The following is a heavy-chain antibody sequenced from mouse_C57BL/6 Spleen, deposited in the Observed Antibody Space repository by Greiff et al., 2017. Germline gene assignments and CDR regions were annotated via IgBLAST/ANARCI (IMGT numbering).Heavy chain of an antibody. CDR3: ARDGSSSFAY. CDR1: GYTFTSYG. D-gene: IGHD1-1*01. CDR2: IYPRSGNT. V-gene: IGHV1-81*01. J-gene: IGHJ3*01. Sequence: VQRVESGAELARPGASVKLSCKASGYTFTSYGISWVKQRTGQGLEWIGEIYPRSGNTYYNEKFKGKATLTADKSSSTAYMELRSLTSEDSAVYFCARDGSSSFAYWGQGTLVTVSA.